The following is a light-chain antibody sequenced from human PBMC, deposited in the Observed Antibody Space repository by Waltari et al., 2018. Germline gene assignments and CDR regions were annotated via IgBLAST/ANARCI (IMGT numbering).Light chain of an antibody. V-gene: IGKV3-20*01. CDR2: GAS. CDR3: QQYGSSPPFT. Sequence: EIVLTQSPGTLSLSPGARVTISCRASLSISSSFLAWYRQKPGQAPSLLIHGASSRATGIPDRFSGSGSGTDFTLTISRLEPEDSAVYYCQQYGSSPPFTFGQGTKLEI. J-gene: IGKJ2*01. CDR1: LSISSSF.